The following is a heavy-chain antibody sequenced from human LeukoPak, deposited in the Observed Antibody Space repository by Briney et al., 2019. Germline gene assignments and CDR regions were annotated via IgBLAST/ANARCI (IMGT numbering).Heavy chain of an antibody. CDR2: INPNSGGT. CDR3: ARRQGGSGLYYMDV. D-gene: IGHD3-10*01. CDR1: GYTFTGYY. V-gene: IGHV1-2*02. J-gene: IGHJ6*03. Sequence: GASVKVSCKASGYTFTGYYMHWVRQAPGQGLEWMGWINPNSGGTNYAQKFQGRVTMTRDTSISTAYMELSRLRSDDTAVYYCARRQGGSGLYYMDVWGKGTTVTVSS.